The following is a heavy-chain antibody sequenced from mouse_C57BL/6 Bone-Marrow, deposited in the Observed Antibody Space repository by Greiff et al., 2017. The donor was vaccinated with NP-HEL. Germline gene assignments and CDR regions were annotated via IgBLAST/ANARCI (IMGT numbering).Heavy chain of an antibody. D-gene: IGHD2-12*01. CDR2: INPNNGGT. Sequence: EVQLQQSGPELVKPGASVKISCKASGYTFTDYYMNWVKQSHGKSLEWIGDINPNNGGTSYNQKFKGKATLTVDKSSSTAYMELRSLTAEDSAVDYCARILYAWFAYWGQGTLVTVSA. CDR1: GYTFTDYY. V-gene: IGHV1-26*01. J-gene: IGHJ3*01. CDR3: ARILYAWFAY.